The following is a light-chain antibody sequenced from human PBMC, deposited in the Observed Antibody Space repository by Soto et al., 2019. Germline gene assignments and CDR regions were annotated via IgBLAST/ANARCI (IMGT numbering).Light chain of an antibody. V-gene: IGKV3-20*01. Sequence: EIVLTQSPGTMSLSPGERATLSCRASQTVDSNYLAWYQQKPGQGPRLLIYGASIRATGIPDRFSGSGSGTDFTLTISRLEPEDFAEYHCQQYMSSFTFGQGTRVEIK. CDR3: QQYMSSFT. CDR2: GAS. CDR1: QTVDSNY. J-gene: IGKJ5*01.